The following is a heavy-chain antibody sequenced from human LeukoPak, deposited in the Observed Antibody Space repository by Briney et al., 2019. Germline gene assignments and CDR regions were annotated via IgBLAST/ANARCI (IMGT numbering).Heavy chain of an antibody. J-gene: IGHJ4*02. V-gene: IGHV4-61*01. D-gene: IGHD5-18*01. CDR3: ARGRYSYGN. Sequence: SETLSLTCTVSGASVSSGSYYWSWIRQPPGKGLEWIGYIYYSGSTNYNPSLKSRVTISVDTSKNQFSLKLSSVTAADTAVYYCARGRYSYGNWGQGTLVTVSS. CDR2: IYYSGST. CDR1: GASVSSGSYY.